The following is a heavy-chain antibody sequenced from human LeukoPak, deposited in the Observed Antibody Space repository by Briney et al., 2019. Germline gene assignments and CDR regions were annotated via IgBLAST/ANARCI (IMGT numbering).Heavy chain of an antibody. CDR2: IWYDGRNK. D-gene: IGHD1-14*01. CDR1: GFTFSSYG. J-gene: IGHJ4*02. V-gene: IGHV3-33*01. Sequence: GRSQRLSCAASGFTFSSYGMHWVRQAPGKGLEWVAAIWYDGRNKYYADSVKGRFTISRDKSTDTLYLQMNSLRAEDTAVYYCARDVNNQFDYWGQGTLVTVSS. CDR3: ARDVNNQFDY.